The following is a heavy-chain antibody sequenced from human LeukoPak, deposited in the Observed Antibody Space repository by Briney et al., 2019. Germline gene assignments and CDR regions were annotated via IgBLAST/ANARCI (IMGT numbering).Heavy chain of an antibody. V-gene: IGHV1-69*13. Sequence: GASVKVSCKASGGTFSSYAISWVRQAPGQGLEWMGGIIPIFGTANYAQKFQGRVTVTADESTSTAYMELSSLRSEDTAVYYCARLRAAAGNFDYWGQGTLVTVSS. D-gene: IGHD6-13*01. CDR2: IIPIFGTA. CDR1: GGTFSSYA. CDR3: ARLRAAAGNFDY. J-gene: IGHJ4*02.